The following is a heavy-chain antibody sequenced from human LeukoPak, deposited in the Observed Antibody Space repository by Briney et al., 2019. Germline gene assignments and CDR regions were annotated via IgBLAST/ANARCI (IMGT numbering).Heavy chain of an antibody. CDR1: GGSFSGYY. CDR2: INHSGST. D-gene: IGHD3-22*01. Sequence: SETLSLTCAVYGGSFSGYYWSWIRQPPGKGLEWIGEINHSGSTNYNPSLESRVTISVDTSKNQFSLKLSSVTAADTAVYYCARDDSSGYFHDAFDIWGQGTMVIVSS. J-gene: IGHJ3*02. V-gene: IGHV4-34*01. CDR3: ARDDSSGYFHDAFDI.